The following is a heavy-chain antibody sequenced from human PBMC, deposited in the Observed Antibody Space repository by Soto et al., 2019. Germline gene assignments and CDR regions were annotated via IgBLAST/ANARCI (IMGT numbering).Heavy chain of an antibody. CDR3: AKDRGSSWSSVYYYYYGMDV. CDR1: GFTFDDYT. J-gene: IGHJ6*01. V-gene: IGHV3-43*01. CDR2: ISWDGGST. Sequence: EVQLVESGGVVVQPGGSLRLSCAASGFTFDDYTMHWVRQAPGKGLEWVSLISWDGGSTYYADSVKGRFTISRDNSKNSLYLQMNSLRTEDTALYYCAKDRGSSWSSVYYYYYGMDVW. D-gene: IGHD6-13*01.